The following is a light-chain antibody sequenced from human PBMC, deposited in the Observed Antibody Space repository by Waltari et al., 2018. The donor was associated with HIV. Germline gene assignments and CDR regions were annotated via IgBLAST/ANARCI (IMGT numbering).Light chain of an antibody. CDR3: QQYDSTGS. V-gene: IGKV4-1*01. J-gene: IGKJ1*01. CDR2: WAS. CDR1: QSVLYNSNNKNY. Sequence: DIVMTQSPDSLAVSLGERATINCKSSQSVLYNSNNKNYLNWYQQKPGQPPKMLIYWASTRSSGVPDRFSGSGSGTNFTLTSSSLQAEDVAVYYCQQYDSTGSFGQGTKVELK.